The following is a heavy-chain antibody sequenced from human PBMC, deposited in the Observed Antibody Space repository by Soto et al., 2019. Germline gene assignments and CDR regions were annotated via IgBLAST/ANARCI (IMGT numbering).Heavy chain of an antibody. V-gene: IGHV1-18*01. Sequence: ASVKVSCKASGYTFTSYGISWVRQAPGQGLEWMGWISGYNGNTDYAQKLQDRVTMTTDTSTSTAYMDLRSLRSDDTAVYYCARVRTCSGGSCSRDTYYIDYWGQGTLVTVSS. J-gene: IGHJ4*02. CDR2: ISGYNGNT. CDR3: ARVRTCSGGSCSRDTYYIDY. CDR1: GYTFTSYG. D-gene: IGHD2-15*01.